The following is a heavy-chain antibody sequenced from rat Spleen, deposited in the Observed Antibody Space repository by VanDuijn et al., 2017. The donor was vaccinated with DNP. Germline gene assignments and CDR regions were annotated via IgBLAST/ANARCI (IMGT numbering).Heavy chain of an antibody. CDR3: ATGGYLRDWYFEC. D-gene: IGHD2-2*01. CDR1: GFIFSDFY. Sequence: EVQLVESGGGLVQPGRSLKLSCAASGFIFSDFYMAWVRQAPTKGLEWVTSISNDGGTTYYRDSVKGRFTISRDNAKSSLYLQMDSLRSEDTAPYYCATGGYLRDWYFECWGQGVMVTVSS. J-gene: IGHJ2*01. CDR2: ISNDGGTT. V-gene: IGHV5-20*01.